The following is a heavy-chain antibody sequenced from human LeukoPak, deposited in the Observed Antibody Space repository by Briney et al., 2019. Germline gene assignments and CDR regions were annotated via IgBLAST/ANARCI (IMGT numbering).Heavy chain of an antibody. CDR1: GYTFTSYD. D-gene: IGHD6-6*01. CDR2: MNPNSGNT. J-gene: IGHJ4*02. CDR3: ASSIAARIDY. Sequence: GASVKVSCKASGYTFTSYDINWVRQAPGQGLEWMGWMNPNSGNTGYAQKFQGRVTMTRNTSISTAYMELSSLRSDDTAVYYCASSIAARIDYWGQGTLVTVSS. V-gene: IGHV1-8*01.